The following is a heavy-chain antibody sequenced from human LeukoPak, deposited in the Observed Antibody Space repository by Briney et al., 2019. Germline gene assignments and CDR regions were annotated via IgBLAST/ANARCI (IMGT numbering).Heavy chain of an antibody. D-gene: IGHD4-17*01. Sequence: GGSLRLSCATSGFTFTSYWMHWVRQAPGKGLVWVSRINSDGSGTDYADSVKDRFTIPRDNAKNTLFLQMNSLRAEDTAVYYCAREDDDGDYFTWGQGTLVTVSS. J-gene: IGHJ5*02. CDR1: GFTFTSYW. CDR3: AREDDDGDYFT. V-gene: IGHV3-74*01. CDR2: INSDGSGT.